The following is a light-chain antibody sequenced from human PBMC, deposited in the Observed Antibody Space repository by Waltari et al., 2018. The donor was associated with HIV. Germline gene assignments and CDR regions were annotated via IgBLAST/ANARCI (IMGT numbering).Light chain of an antibody. CDR3: SSFANRDGFYVL. V-gene: IGLV2-8*01. CDR1: NSDIGTYDS. J-gene: IGLJ2*01. CDR2: EVT. Sequence: QSALTQPPSASGSPGQSVTLSCTGTNSDIGTYDSVSCYQQHPGKAPKLVISEVTKRPSGVSDRFSGSKSGNTAFLTVSGLQAEDEADYYCSSFANRDGFYVLFGGGTRLTVL.